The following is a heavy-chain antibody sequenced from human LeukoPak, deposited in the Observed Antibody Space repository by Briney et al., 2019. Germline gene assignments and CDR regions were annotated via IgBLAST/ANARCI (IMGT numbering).Heavy chain of an antibody. V-gene: IGHV6-1*01. CDR1: GDSVSSSSAA. CDR3: ERDLYYYDGGVFSGAFYYHYMDV. J-gene: IGHJ6*03. Sequence: SQTLSLTCAISGDSVSSSSAAWNWIRQSPSRGLEWLGRTYYTSKWYSDYAVSVKSRITINPDTSKNQFSLQLNSVTPEDTAVYYCERDLYYYDGGVFSGAFYYHYMDVWGKGPTVPVSS. CDR2: TYYTSKWYS. D-gene: IGHD3-10*02.